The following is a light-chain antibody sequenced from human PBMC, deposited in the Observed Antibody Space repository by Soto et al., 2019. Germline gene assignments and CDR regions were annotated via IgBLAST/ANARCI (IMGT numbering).Light chain of an antibody. CDR2: IAS. CDR1: QDINSW. Sequence: DIQMTQSPSSVSASVGDRVTITCRASQDINSWLTWYQQKPGKAPKVLIYIASRLQIGVPSRFSGRGSGTDFSLTISNLQPEDFATYFCQQSKSFLLTFGGGTKVEIK. CDR3: QQSKSFLLT. J-gene: IGKJ4*01. V-gene: IGKV1-12*01.